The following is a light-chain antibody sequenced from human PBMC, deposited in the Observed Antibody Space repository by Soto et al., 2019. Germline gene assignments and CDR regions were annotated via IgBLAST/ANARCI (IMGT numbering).Light chain of an antibody. V-gene: IGKV3-11*01. CDR2: EAS. Sequence: EVVLTQSPATLSLSPGERAPLSCRASQSVGTFLPCYQQKPGQPPSLLIYEASNRAAGIPARFSGSGSGTDFTLTISSLEPEDFGVYYCQQRTNWPRGTFGQGTNLEI. J-gene: IGKJ2*02. CDR3: QQRTNWPRGT. CDR1: QSVGTF.